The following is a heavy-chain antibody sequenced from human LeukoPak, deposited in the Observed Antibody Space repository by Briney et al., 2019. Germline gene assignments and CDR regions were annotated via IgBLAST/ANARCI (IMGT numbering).Heavy chain of an antibody. Sequence: GGSLRLFCAASGFTFSSYAMSWVRQAPGKGLEWVSAISGSGGSTYYADSVKGRFTISRDNSENTLYLQMNSLRAEDTAVYYCAKRRGDSSGTSHPFDYWGQGTLVTVSS. V-gene: IGHV3-23*01. CDR1: GFTFSSYA. CDR2: ISGSGGST. CDR3: AKRRGDSSGTSHPFDY. D-gene: IGHD3-22*01. J-gene: IGHJ4*02.